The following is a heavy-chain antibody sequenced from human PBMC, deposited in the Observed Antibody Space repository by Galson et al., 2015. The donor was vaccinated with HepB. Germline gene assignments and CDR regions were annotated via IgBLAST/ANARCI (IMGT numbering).Heavy chain of an antibody. Sequence: SLRLSCAASGFTSSDYYMSWIRQAPGKGLEWVSYISSSSSYTNYADSVKGRFTISRDNAKNSLYLQMNSLRAEDTAVYYCARIAAAYAAFDIWGQGTMVTVSS. CDR2: ISSSSSYT. J-gene: IGHJ3*02. CDR3: ARIAAAYAAFDI. V-gene: IGHV3-11*06. CDR1: GFTSSDYY. D-gene: IGHD6-13*01.